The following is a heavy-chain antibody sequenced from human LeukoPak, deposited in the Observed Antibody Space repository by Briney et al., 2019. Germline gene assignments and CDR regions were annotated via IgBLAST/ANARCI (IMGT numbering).Heavy chain of an antibody. V-gene: IGHV1-58*02. J-gene: IGHJ6*02. D-gene: IGHD3-9*01. CDR2: IVFVSGNT. CDR1: GFTFTSSA. Sequence: TSVKVSCKASGFTFTSSAMQWVRQARGQRLEWIGWIVFVSGNTNYAQKFQERVTITRDMSTSTAYMELSSLRSEDTAVYYCAADLRYFDSEANYYYYGMDVWGQGTTVTVSS. CDR3: AADLRYFDSEANYYYYGMDV.